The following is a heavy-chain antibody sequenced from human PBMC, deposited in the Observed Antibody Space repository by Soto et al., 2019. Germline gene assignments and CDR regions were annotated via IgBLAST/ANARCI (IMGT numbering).Heavy chain of an antibody. J-gene: IGHJ6*02. CDR2: ISYDGSNK. D-gene: IGHD3-3*02. CDR1: GFTFSSYG. V-gene: IGHV3-30*03. Sequence: QVQLVESGGGVVQPGRSLRLSCAASGFTFSSYGMHWVRQAPGKGLEWVAVISYDGSNKYYADSVKGRFTISRDNSKNTLYLQMNSLRAEDTAVYYCAQHLDVWGQGTTVTVSS. CDR3: AQHLDV.